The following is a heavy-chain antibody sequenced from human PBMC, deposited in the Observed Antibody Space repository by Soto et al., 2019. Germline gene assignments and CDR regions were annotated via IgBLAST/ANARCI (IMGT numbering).Heavy chain of an antibody. J-gene: IGHJ4*02. CDR2: MNPYTGKA. D-gene: IGHD6-25*01. CDR3: ARRKERSGPNYFDY. Sequence: QVQLVQSGAEVKKPGASVKVSCKASGYTFTTYDINWVRQAPGQGLEWMGWMNPYTGKAGYAQKFQGRVTMTRDNSISTAYMELSGLRSEDTAVYYCARRKERSGPNYFDYWCQGTLGTVSS. CDR1: GYTFTTYD. V-gene: IGHV1-8*01.